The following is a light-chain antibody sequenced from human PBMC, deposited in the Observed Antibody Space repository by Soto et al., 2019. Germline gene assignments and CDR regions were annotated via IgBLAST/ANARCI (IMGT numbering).Light chain of an antibody. CDR2: DAS. V-gene: IGKV1-5*01. CDR1: QSISNW. CDR3: QQYNSYSP. J-gene: IGKJ1*01. Sequence: DIQMTQSPSSLSASVGDRVTITCRASQSISNWLAWYQQKPGKAPKLLIYDASTLESGVPSRFSGGGFGTEFTLTISSLQPDDFATYYCQQYNSYSPFGQGTKVAI.